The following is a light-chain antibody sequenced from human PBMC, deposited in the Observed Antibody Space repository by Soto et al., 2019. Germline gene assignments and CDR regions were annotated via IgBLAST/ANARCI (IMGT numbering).Light chain of an antibody. CDR2: GAF. CDR3: HQYGESPRT. Sequence: ETVLTQSPGTLSLSPGDRATLSCRASQSVSSNYLVWYQQKPGQAPRLIFYGAFTRATGIPDRFSGGGSGTDFTLTISRVEPEDFAVYYCHQYGESPRTFGQGTKLELK. J-gene: IGKJ2*01. V-gene: IGKV3-20*01. CDR1: QSVSSNY.